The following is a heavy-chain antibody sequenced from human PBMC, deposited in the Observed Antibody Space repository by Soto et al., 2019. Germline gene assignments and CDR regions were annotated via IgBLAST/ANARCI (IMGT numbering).Heavy chain of an antibody. CDR3: ARMATFGSLNWFDP. J-gene: IGHJ5*02. CDR2: MNPGSGDT. Sequence: AAVKVSCKACGCSFTKNDVSWVRQATGQGLEWMGWMNPGSGDTGYAQKFQGRVTMTRDISTATAYMELSSLRSDDTATYYCARMATFGSLNWFDPWGQGTLVTVSS. D-gene: IGHD3-16*01. V-gene: IGHV1-8*01. CDR1: GCSFTKND.